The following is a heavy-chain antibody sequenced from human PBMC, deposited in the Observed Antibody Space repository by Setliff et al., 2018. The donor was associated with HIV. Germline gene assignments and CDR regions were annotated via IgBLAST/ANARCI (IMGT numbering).Heavy chain of an antibody. J-gene: IGHJ4*02. Sequence: GGSLRLSCAASGFTVSTNYLNWVRQAPGKGLVWVSRLSRDGTYTHYADSVKGRFTISRDTAKNTLFLQLNSLRAEDTAVYYCAANIMGLTPDDYWGQGTLVTVSS. CDR2: LSRDGTYT. CDR3: AANIMGLTPDDY. D-gene: IGHD1-26*01. CDR1: GFTVSTNY. V-gene: IGHV3-74*01.